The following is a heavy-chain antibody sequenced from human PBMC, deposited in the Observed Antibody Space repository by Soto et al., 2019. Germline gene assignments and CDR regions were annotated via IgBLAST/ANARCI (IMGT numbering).Heavy chain of an antibody. CDR2: IYPGDSDT. CDR3: ARQQTASSSWYSPFYYYYGMDV. CDR1: GYSFANYW. Sequence: PGESLKISCQGSGYSFANYWIGWVRQMPGKGLEWMGIIYPGDSDTRYSPSFQGQVTISADKSISTAYLQWSSLKASDTAMYYCARQQTASSSWYSPFYYYYGMDVWGQGTTVTVSS. V-gene: IGHV5-51*01. J-gene: IGHJ6*02. D-gene: IGHD6-13*01.